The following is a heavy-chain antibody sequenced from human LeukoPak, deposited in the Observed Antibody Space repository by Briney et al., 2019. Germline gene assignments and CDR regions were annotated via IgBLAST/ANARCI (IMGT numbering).Heavy chain of an antibody. V-gene: IGHV4-30-2*01. J-gene: IGHJ4*02. Sequence: SETLSLTCTVSGGSISSGGYYWSWIRQPPGKGLEWIGYIYHSGSTYYNPSLKSRVTISVDRSKNQFSLKLSSVTAADTAVYYCARVSARYCSSTSCFVGPHPGVDYWGQGTLVTVSS. CDR2: IYHSGST. CDR1: GGSISSGGYY. CDR3: ARVSARYCSSTSCFVGPHPGVDY. D-gene: IGHD2-2*01.